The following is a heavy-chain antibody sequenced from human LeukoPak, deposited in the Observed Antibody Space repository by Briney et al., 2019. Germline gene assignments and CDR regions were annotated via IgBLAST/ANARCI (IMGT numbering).Heavy chain of an antibody. Sequence: SETLSLTCTVSGVSIGSGGYYWGWLRRDRGKGMEWIVYIYYSGSTYYNPSLKSRVTISVDTSKNQFSLKLSSVTAADTAVYYCATVNTCVGDCQYFQHWGQGTLVTVSS. CDR1: GVSIGSGGYY. V-gene: IGHV4-31*03. CDR2: IYYSGST. CDR3: ATVNTCVGDCQYFQH. D-gene: IGHD2-21*02. J-gene: IGHJ1*01.